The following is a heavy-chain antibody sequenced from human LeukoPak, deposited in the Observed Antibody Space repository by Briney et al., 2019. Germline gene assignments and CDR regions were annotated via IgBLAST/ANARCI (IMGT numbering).Heavy chain of an antibody. CDR3: ARGGRYMSASWYRSVYYYMDV. J-gene: IGHJ6*03. CDR2: IYYSGST. CDR1: GGSISSYY. Sequence: PSETLSLTCTVSGGSISSYYWSWIRQPPGKGLEWIGYIYYSGSTNYNPSLKSRVTISVDTSKNQFSLKLSSVTAADTAVYYCARGGRYMSASWYRSVYYYMDVWGKGTTVTVSS. D-gene: IGHD6-13*01. V-gene: IGHV4-59*01.